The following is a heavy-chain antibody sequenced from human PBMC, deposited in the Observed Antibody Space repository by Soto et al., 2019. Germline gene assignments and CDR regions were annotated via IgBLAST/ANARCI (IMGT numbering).Heavy chain of an antibody. Sequence: EVQLVESGAGLVQPGGSLRLSCAASGFTFSMYWMHWVRQVPGKGPEWVSRINDDGISTNYADSVKGRFTISRDNAKNTLYLQMTALRVEDMAVYYCTRGPRSTSTGTGAFWGQGTLVTVSS. D-gene: IGHD1-1*01. CDR2: INDDGIST. CDR3: TRGPRSTSTGTGAF. CDR1: GFTFSMYW. V-gene: IGHV3-74*01. J-gene: IGHJ4*02.